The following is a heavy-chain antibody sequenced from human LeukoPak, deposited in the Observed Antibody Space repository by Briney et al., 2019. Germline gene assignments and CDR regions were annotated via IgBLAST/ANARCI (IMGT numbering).Heavy chain of an antibody. V-gene: IGHV3-30*03. D-gene: IGHD5-12*01. CDR2: IAFDGRRK. CDR3: ARDRLYTGYDPVLDL. CDR1: GFTVSSNY. Sequence: GGSLRLSCAASGFTVSSNYISWVRQAPGKGLEWVAAIAFDGRRKFYTNSVKGRFTISRDNSNNILFLQMSDLRTEDTALYYCARDRLYTGYDPVLDLWGQGTPVTVSS. J-gene: IGHJ5*02.